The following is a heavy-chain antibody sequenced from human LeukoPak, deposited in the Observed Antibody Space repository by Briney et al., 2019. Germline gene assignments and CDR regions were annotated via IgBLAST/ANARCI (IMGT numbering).Heavy chain of an antibody. CDR3: ARELGYCSGGSCLYFDY. D-gene: IGHD2-15*01. CDR2: INPNSGGT. CDR1: GYTFTGYY. J-gene: IGHJ4*02. Sequence: ASVKVSCKASGYTFTGYYMHWARQAPGQGLEWMGWINPNSGGTNYAQKFQGRVTMTRDTSISTAYMELSRLRSDDTAVYYCARELGYCSGGSCLYFDYWGQGTLVTVSS. V-gene: IGHV1-2*02.